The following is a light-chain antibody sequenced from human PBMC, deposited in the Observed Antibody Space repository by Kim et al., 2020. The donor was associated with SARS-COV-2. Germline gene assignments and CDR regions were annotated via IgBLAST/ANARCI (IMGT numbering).Light chain of an antibody. J-gene: IGLJ3*02. CDR2: DVS. Sequence: QSVTIACTGTGSDVGGYNYVSWYQQDPGKAPKVMIHDVSERPSGVPDRFSGSKSGNTAFLTISGLQAEDDADYYCSSYAGSYNHWVFGGGTQLTVL. CDR3: SSYAGSYNHWV. V-gene: IGLV2-11*01. CDR1: GSDVGGYNY.